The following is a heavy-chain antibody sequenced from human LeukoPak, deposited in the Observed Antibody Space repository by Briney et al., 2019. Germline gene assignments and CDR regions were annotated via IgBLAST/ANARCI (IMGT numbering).Heavy chain of an antibody. V-gene: IGHV4-34*01. D-gene: IGHD3-22*01. CDR1: GGSFSGYY. CDR3: ARHNYYYDSSGYFPGNFDL. J-gene: IGHJ2*01. Sequence: SETLSLTCAVYGGSFSGYYWSWIRQPPGKGLEWIGEINHSGSTNYNPSLKSRVTISVDTSKNQFSLKLSSVTAADTAVYYCARHNYYYDSSGYFPGNFDLWGRGTLVTVSS. CDR2: INHSGST.